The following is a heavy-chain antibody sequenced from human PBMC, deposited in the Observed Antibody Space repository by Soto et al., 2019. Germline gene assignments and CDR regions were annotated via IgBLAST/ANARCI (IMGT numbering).Heavy chain of an antibody. D-gene: IGHD2-15*01. CDR3: ARDPPGSGGNGGGY. Sequence: QVQLVQSGAEVKKPGSSVKVSCKASGGTFSSYTISWVRQAPGQGLEWMGRIIPILGIANYAQKFQGRVTITADKSTSTAYMELSSLRSEDTAVYYCARDPPGSGGNGGGYWGQGTLVTVSS. CDR1: GGTFSSYT. V-gene: IGHV1-69*08. CDR2: IIPILGIA. J-gene: IGHJ4*02.